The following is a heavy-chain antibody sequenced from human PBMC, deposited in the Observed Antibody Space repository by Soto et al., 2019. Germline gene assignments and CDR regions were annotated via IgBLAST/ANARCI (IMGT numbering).Heavy chain of an antibody. V-gene: IGHV1-69*08. CDR2: AIPVLGVA. J-gene: IGHJ6*02. CDR3: ARDRDVAAAGTVETKYYYGMDV. D-gene: IGHD6-13*01. CDR1: GGNFRSQS. Sequence: QVQLVQSGAEVKKPGSSVKVSCKASGGNFRSQSMSIRWVRQAPGQGLEWMGRAIPVLGVANYAQKFQGRVTITADKFKSTVYTELRSLRSEDTAVYYCARDRDVAAAGTVETKYYYGMDVWGQGTTVTVAS.